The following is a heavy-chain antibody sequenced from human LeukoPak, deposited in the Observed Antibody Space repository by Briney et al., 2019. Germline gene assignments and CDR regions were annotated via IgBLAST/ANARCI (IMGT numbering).Heavy chain of an antibody. J-gene: IGHJ3*02. CDR3: AKVAQYYYDSSGAIPGAFDM. CDR1: GFTFSSYW. CDR2: INSDRSST. D-gene: IGHD3-22*01. V-gene: IGHV3-74*01. Sequence: HPGGSLRLACAASGFTFSSYWMHWVRQAPGKGLVWVSRINSDRSSTSYADSVKGRFTISRDNAKNSLSLEMKSLRVEDTALYYCAKVAQYYYDSSGAIPGAFDMWGQGTMVTVSS.